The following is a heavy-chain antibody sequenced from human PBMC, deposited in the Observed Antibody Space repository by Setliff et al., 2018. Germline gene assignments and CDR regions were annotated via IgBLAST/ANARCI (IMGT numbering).Heavy chain of an antibody. CDR3: SRLVRFCTTTACQRLSGDDY. V-gene: IGHV1-18*01. Sequence: ASVKVSCKASGYTFTGYGVSWVRQAPGQGLEWVGWTSPYNGNTYYAPKFQGRFIMTADTSTTTAYVELRSLRSDDTAIYYCSRLVRFCTTTACQRLSGDDYWGQGTLVTVS. D-gene: IGHD4-17*01. CDR1: GYTFTGYG. CDR2: TSPYNGNT. J-gene: IGHJ4*02.